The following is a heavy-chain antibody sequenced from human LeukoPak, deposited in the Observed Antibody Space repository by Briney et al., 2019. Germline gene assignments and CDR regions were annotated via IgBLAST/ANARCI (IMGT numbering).Heavy chain of an antibody. V-gene: IGHV4-59*01. D-gene: IGHD3-22*01. CDR2: ICNSGSI. J-gene: IGHJ3*02. Sequence: SETLSLTCTVSGGSITSYYWSWIRQPPGKGLEWIGYICNSGSIKYNPSLKSRVTISVDTSKNQFSLKLRSVTAADTALYYCARHYYSNSGYDAFDIWGQGTMVTVSS. CDR3: ARHYYSNSGYDAFDI. CDR1: GGSITSYY.